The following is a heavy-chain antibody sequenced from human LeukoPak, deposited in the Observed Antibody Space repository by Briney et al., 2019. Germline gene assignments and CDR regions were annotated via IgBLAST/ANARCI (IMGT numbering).Heavy chain of an antibody. V-gene: IGHV3-11*05. J-gene: IGHJ4*02. CDR1: GFTFSDYS. Sequence: GGSLRLSCAVPGFTFSDYSMSWIRQAPGKGLEWVSYISSGGSYTNYADPVKGRFTISRDNAKNSLYLQMNSLRSEDTAVYYCARELRAAPSAFDYWGQGTLVTVSS. D-gene: IGHD3-10*01. CDR3: ARELRAAPSAFDY. CDR2: ISSGGSYT.